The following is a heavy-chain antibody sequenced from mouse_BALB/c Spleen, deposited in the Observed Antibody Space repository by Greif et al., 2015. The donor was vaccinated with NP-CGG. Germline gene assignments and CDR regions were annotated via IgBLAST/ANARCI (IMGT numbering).Heavy chain of an antibody. CDR3: ARGTRTNWDYYAMDY. V-gene: IGHV1-9*01. D-gene: IGHD4-1*01. Sequence: QVQLQQSGAELMKPGASVKISCKATGYTFSSYWIEWVKQRPGHGLEWIGEILPGSGSTNYNEKFKGKATFTADTSSNTAYMQLSSLTSEDSAVYYCARGTRTNWDYYAMDYWGQGTSVTVSS. CDR1: GYTFSSYW. CDR2: ILPGSGST. J-gene: IGHJ4*01.